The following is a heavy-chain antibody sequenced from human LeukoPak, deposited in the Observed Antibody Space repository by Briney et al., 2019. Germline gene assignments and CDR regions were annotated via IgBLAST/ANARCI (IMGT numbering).Heavy chain of an antibody. D-gene: IGHD5-24*01. CDR3: ARGERWLYFDY. CDR2: IKKDGSEK. Sequence: GGSLRLSCAASGFIFSSYWMSWVRQAPGKGLEWVANIKKDGSEKYYVDSVKGRLTISRDNAKNSLYLQMNSLRAEDTAVYYCARGERWLYFDYWGQGTLVTVSS. J-gene: IGHJ4*02. V-gene: IGHV3-7*03. CDR1: GFIFSSYW.